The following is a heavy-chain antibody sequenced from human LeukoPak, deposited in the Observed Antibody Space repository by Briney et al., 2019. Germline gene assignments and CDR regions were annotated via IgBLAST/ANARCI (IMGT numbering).Heavy chain of an antibody. V-gene: IGHV5-51*01. CDR3: ARRKYNSSWGLGPPGAFDI. CDR2: LYPGDSDT. D-gene: IGHD6-13*01. Sequence: GESLKISCKGSGYSFTTYWIAWVRQMPGKGLEWMGILYPGDSDTRYSPSFQGQVSISADKSLSTAYLQWRSLKASDTAMYYCARRKYNSSWGLGPPGAFDIWGQGTMVTVSS. CDR1: GYSFTTYW. J-gene: IGHJ3*02.